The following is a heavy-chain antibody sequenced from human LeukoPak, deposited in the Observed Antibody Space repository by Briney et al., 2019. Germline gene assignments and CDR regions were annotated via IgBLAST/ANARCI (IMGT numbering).Heavy chain of an antibody. V-gene: IGHV3-48*03. J-gene: IGHJ5*02. CDR3: ARAGSGRSPDWFDP. CDR1: GFTFSSYD. Sequence: GGSLRLSCAASGFTFSSYDMNWVRQAPGKGLEWVSYISSRASAVYYADSVKGRFTISRDNAKNSLYLQMDSLRAEDTAVYYCARAGSGRSPDWFDPWGQGTLVTVSS. D-gene: IGHD1-26*01. CDR2: ISSRASAV.